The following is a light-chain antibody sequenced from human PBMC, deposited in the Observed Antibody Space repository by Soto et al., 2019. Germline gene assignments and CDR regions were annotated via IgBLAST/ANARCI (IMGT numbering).Light chain of an antibody. J-gene: IGKJ4*01. V-gene: IGKV1-5*01. CDR1: QSISSW. CDR2: DAS. Sequence: DIQMTQSPSTLSASVGDRDTITCRASQSISSWLAWYQQKPGKAPKLLIYDASSLESGVPSRFSGSRSGTEFPLTISSLQPDDFAAYYCQQYNSYPLTFGGGTKVDI. CDR3: QQYNSYPLT.